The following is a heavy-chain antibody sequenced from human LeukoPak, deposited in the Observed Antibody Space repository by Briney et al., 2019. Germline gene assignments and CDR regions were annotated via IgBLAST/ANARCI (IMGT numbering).Heavy chain of an antibody. CDR3: ARDPSYSSGWYPDY. J-gene: IGHJ4*02. CDR2: INPNSGGT. D-gene: IGHD6-19*01. V-gene: IGHV1-2*02. CDR1: GYTFTGYY. Sequence: ASVKVSCKASGYTFTGYYIHWVRQAPGQGLEWMGWINPNSGGTNYAQKFQGRVTMTRDTSISTAYMELSRLRSEDTAVYYCARDPSYSSGWYPDYWGQGTLVTVSS.